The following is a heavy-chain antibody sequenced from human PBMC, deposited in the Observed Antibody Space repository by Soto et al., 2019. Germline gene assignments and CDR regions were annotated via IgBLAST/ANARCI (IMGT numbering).Heavy chain of an antibody. CDR2: TYYRSKWYN. V-gene: IGHV6-1*01. D-gene: IGHD2-2*01. Sequence: SQTLSLTCAISGDSVSSNSAAWNWIRQSPSRGLEWLGRTYYRSKWYNDYAVSVKSRITINPDTSKNQFSLQLNSVTPEDTAVYCCARDLSLCSSTSCYAAGVADYWGQGTLVTVSS. CDR3: ARDLSLCSSTSCYAAGVADY. CDR1: GDSVSSNSAA. J-gene: IGHJ4*02.